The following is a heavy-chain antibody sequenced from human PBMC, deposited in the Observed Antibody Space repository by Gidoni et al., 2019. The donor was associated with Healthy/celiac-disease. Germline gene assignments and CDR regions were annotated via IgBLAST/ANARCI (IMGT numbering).Heavy chain of an antibody. CDR3: ARVSSWSLNWFDP. Sequence: QVQLQDSGPVLVTPSQTLSLPCTVSSGSITSGAYYWRWIRHPPGKGLEWIGYIYSSGSTYDNPSLKSRVTISADTSKNQFSLKLRSVTAADTAVYYCARVSSWSLNWFDPWGQGILVTVSS. D-gene: IGHD6-13*01. CDR2: IYSSGST. V-gene: IGHV4-31*03. J-gene: IGHJ5*02. CDR1: SGSITSGAYY.